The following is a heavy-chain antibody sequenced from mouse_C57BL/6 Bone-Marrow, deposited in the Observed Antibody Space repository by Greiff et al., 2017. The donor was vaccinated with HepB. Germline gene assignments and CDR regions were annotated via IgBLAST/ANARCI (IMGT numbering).Heavy chain of an antibody. Sequence: VMLVESGAELARPGASVKLSCKASGYTFTSYGISWVKQRTGQGLEWIGEIYPRSGNTYYNEKFKGKATLTADKSSITAYMELRSLTSEDSAVHFCARAYYKGYFDYWGQGTTLTVSS. CDR3: ARAYYKGYFDY. J-gene: IGHJ2*01. V-gene: IGHV1-81*01. D-gene: IGHD2-12*01. CDR1: GYTFTSYG. CDR2: IYPRSGNT.